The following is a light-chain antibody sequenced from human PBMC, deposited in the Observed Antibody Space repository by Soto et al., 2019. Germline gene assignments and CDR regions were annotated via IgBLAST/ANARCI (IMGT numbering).Light chain of an antibody. CDR2: EVS. V-gene: IGLV2-8*01. J-gene: IGLJ3*02. Sequence: QSVLTQPPSASGSPGQSVTISCTGTSSDVGGYNYVSWYQQHPDKAPKLMIYEVSKRPSGVPDRFSGSKSGNTASLTVSGLQAEDEADYYCSSYAGSKNSVFGGGTTLTVL. CDR1: SSDVGGYNY. CDR3: SSYAGSKNSV.